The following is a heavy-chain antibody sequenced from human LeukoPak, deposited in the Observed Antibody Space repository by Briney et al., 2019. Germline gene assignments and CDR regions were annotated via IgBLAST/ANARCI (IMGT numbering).Heavy chain of an antibody. D-gene: IGHD2-15*01. CDR1: GFTFSSYA. Sequence: GRSLRLSCAASGFTFSSYAMSWVRQAPGKGLEWVSAISGSGGSTYYADSVKGRFTISRDNSKNTLYLQMNSLRAEDTAVYYCAKSPGAYCTGGSCYIDYWGQGSLVTVSS. CDR3: AKSPGAYCTGGSCYIDY. J-gene: IGHJ4*02. CDR2: ISGSGGST. V-gene: IGHV3-23*01.